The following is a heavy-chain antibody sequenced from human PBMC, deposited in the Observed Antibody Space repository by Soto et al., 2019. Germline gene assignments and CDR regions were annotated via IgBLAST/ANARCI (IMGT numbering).Heavy chain of an antibody. D-gene: IGHD3-10*01. CDR2: IKQDGSEK. J-gene: IGHJ5*02. CDR3: ASSKDYYGSFVFDP. V-gene: IGHV3-7*01. CDR1: GFTFSRYW. Sequence: GGSLRLSCAASGFTFSRYWMCWVRQAPGKGLEWVANIKQDGSEKYYVDSVKGRFTISRDNAKNSPYLQMNSLRAEDMAVYYCASSKDYYGSFVFDPWGQGTLVTVSS.